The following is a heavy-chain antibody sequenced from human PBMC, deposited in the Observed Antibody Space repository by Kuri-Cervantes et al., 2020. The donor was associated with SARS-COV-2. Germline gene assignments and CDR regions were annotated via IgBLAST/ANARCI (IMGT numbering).Heavy chain of an antibody. D-gene: IGHD5-24*01. J-gene: IGHJ4*02. Sequence: GESLKISCVASGFTLSNYAMHWVRQAPGEGLEWVAGISFDGSHKFYADSVTGRFTISRDNPQNTLFLQVDSLRAEDTAIYYCASNLNSRDGYHYPFDYWGQGTVVTVSS. CDR3: ASNLNSRDGYHYPFDY. CDR2: ISFDGSHK. V-gene: IGHV3-30*04. CDR1: GFTLSNYA.